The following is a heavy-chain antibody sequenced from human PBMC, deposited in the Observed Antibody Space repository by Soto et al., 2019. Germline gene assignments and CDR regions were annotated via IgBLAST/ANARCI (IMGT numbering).Heavy chain of an antibody. CDR3: ARAARIXVAGPVDY. Sequence: GASVKVSCKASGGTFSSYTISWVRQAPGQGLEWMGRIIPILGIANYAQKFQGRVTITADKSTSTAYMELSSLRSEDTAVYYCARAARIXVAGPVDYWGQGTLVTVSS. J-gene: IGHJ4*02. D-gene: IGHD6-19*01. CDR1: GGTFSSYT. V-gene: IGHV1-69*02. CDR2: IIPILGIA.